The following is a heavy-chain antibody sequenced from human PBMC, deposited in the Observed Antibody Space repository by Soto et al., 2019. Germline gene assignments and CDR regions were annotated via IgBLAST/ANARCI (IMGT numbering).Heavy chain of an antibody. CDR3: ASATWIQLWLAAFDI. Sequence: PGGSLRLSCAASGFTFSSYWMSWVRQAPGKGLEWVANIKQDGSEKYYVDSVKGRFTISRDNAKNSLYLQMNSLRAEDTAVYYCASATWIQLWLAAFDIWGQGTMVTVSS. D-gene: IGHD5-18*01. J-gene: IGHJ3*02. V-gene: IGHV3-7*01. CDR1: GFTFSSYW. CDR2: IKQDGSEK.